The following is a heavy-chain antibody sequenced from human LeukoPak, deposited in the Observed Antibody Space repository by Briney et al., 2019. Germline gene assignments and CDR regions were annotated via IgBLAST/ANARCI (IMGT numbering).Heavy chain of an antibody. V-gene: IGHV4-59*08. CDR2: IYYSGST. CDR1: GGSISSYY. Sequence: SETLSLTCTVSGGSISSYYWSWIRQPPGKGLEWIGYIYYSGSTNYNPSLKSRVTISVDTSKDRFSLKLTSVTAADTAVYYCARLRELEQIDYWGQGTLVTVSS. CDR3: ARLRELEQIDY. J-gene: IGHJ4*02. D-gene: IGHD1/OR15-1a*01.